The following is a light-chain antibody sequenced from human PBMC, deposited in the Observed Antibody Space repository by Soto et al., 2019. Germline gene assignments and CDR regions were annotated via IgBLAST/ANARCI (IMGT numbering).Light chain of an antibody. CDR1: HSVSSS. CDR2: GAS. J-gene: IGKJ1*01. Sequence: EIVLTQSPGTLSLSPGERATLSCRASHSVSSSLAWYQQKPGQAPRLLIYGASTRATGIADRFSGSGSGTDFTLTISRLEPEDFAVYYCQQYGGSPQTFGQGTKWIS. V-gene: IGKV3-20*01. CDR3: QQYGGSPQT.